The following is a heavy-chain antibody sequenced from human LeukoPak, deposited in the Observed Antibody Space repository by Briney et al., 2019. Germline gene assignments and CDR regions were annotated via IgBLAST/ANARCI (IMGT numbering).Heavy chain of an antibody. D-gene: IGHD7-27*01. CDR2: IIPIFGTA. V-gene: IGHV1-69*13. CDR3: ARLGIREDAFDI. J-gene: IGHJ3*02. Sequence: ASVKVSCKASGGTFSSYAISWVRQAPGQGLEWMGGIIPIFGTANYAQKFPGRVTITADESTSTAYMELSSLRSDDTAVYYCARLGIREDAFDIWGRGTMVTVSS. CDR1: GGTFSSYA.